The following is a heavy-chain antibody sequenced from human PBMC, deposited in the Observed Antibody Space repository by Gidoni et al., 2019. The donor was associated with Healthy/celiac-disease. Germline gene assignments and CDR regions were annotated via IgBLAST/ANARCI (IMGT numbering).Heavy chain of an antibody. J-gene: IGHJ4*02. Sequence: QVQLVESGGGVVQPGRSLRLSWAVSGFTFSSYGIPWVRQAPGKGLEWMAVISYEGSNKYYADSVKGRFTISRDNSKNTLYLKMNSLRAEDTAVYYCAKGPIRDGYNSVWDFGTNPDFDYWGQGTLVTVSS. V-gene: IGHV3-30*18. CDR2: ISYEGSNK. CDR3: AKGPIRDGYNSVWDFGTNPDFDY. CDR1: GFTFSSYG. D-gene: IGHD5-12*01.